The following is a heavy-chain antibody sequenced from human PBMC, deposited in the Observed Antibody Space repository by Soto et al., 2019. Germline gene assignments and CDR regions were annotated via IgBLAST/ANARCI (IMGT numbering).Heavy chain of an antibody. J-gene: IGHJ4*02. CDR2: INAGNGNT. CDR3: ARGPGGPDGPGDY. V-gene: IGHV1-3*01. Sequence: QVKLVQSGAEVKKPGASVKVSCMASGYTFTSYAMHWVRQAPGQRLEWMGWINAGNGNTKYSQKFQGRVTITRDTSASTGYTELSSLRSEDTAVYYCARGPGGPDGPGDYWGQGTLVTVSS. D-gene: IGHD2-15*01. CDR1: GYTFTSYA.